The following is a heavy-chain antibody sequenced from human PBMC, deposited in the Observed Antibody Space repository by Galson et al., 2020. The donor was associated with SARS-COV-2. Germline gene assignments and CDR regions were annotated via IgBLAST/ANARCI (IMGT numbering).Heavy chain of an antibody. D-gene: IGHD2-15*01. J-gene: IGHJ4*03. CDR2: LYGVGNR. Sequence: TGGSLRLSCAASGFTVSKNHVTWVRQAPGKGLECVSALYGVGNRYYADSVKGRFTISRDNSKNTVGLQMSNPRVEDTAVYFCAGYGGNATGGQGNL. CDR3: AGYGGNAT. CDR1: GFTVSKNH. V-gene: IGHV3-66*01.